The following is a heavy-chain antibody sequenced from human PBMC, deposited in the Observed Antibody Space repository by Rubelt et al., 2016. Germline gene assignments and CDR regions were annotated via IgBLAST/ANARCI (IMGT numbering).Heavy chain of an antibody. V-gene: IGHV4-61*08. D-gene: IGHD2-8*01. CDR3: ARQGYCTNGVCYHWFDP. J-gene: IGHJ5*02. CDR2: IYYSGST. CDR1: GGSISSGGYY. Sequence: QLQLQESGPGLVKPSETLSLTCTVSGGSISSGGYYWSWIRQHPGKGLEWIGYIYYSGSTNYNPSLKGRVTISVDTSKNQFSRKLSSVTAADTAVYYCARQGYCTNGVCYHWFDPWGQGTLVTVSS.